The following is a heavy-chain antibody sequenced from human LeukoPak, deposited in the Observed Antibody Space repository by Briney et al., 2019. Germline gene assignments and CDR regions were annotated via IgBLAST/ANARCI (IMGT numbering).Heavy chain of an antibody. CDR2: ISSGSSYI. CDR1: GFTFSSYS. J-gene: IGHJ4*02. D-gene: IGHD6-6*01. V-gene: IGHV3-21*01. CDR3: ARDLSYSSSSLYFDY. Sequence: PGGSLRLSCAASGFTFSSYSMNWVRQAPGKGLEWVSSISSGSSYIYYADSVKGRSTISRDNAKNSLYLQMNSLRAEDTAVYYCARDLSYSSSSLYFDYWGQGTLVTVSS.